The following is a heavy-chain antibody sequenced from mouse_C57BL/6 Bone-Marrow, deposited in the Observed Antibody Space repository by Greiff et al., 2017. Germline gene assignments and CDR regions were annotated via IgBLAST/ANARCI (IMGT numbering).Heavy chain of an antibody. J-gene: IGHJ3*01. V-gene: IGHV4-1*01. CDR1: GFDFSRYW. CDR2: INPDSSTT. CDR3: ARWSYGSSYQFAY. D-gene: IGHD1-1*01. Sequence: VQLQQSGAGLVQPGGSLKLSCEASGFDFSRYWMSWVRRAPGKGLEWIGEINPDSSTTNYAPSLKDKFIISTDKAENTLYLQNSQVRSEDTALYYGARWSYGSSYQFAYWGQGTLLTVSA.